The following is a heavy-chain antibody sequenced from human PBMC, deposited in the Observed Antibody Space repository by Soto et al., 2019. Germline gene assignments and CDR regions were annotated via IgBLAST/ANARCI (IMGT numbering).Heavy chain of an antibody. Sequence: VQLLESGGGLVQPGGSLRLSCAASGFTFSSYAMSWVRQAPGKGLEWIGEINHSGTTNYSPSLKSRLTLSVDMSKNQFSLKLRSLTAADTAVYYCARGGAVATDWGQGTPVTVSS. CDR2: INHSGTT. J-gene: IGHJ4*02. D-gene: IGHD5-12*01. V-gene: IGHV4-34*01. CDR1: GFTFSSYA. CDR3: ARGGAVATD.